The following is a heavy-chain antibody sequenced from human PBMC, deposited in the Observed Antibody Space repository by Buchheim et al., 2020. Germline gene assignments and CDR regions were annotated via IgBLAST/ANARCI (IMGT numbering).Heavy chain of an antibody. CDR3: ARVSVLGELTDAFDI. CDR1: GGSISSYY. Sequence: QVQLQESGPGLVKPSETLSLTCTVSGGSISSYYWSWIRQPPGRGLEWIGYIYYSGSTNYNPPLKSRVTISVDTSKNQFSLKLSSVTAADTAVYYCARVSVLGELTDAFDIWGQGT. V-gene: IGHV4-59*01. D-gene: IGHD3-16*01. CDR2: IYYSGST. J-gene: IGHJ3*02.